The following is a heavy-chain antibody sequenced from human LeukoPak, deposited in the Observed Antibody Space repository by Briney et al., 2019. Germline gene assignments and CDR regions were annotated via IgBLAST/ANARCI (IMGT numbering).Heavy chain of an antibody. Sequence: SCKASGFTFTDYYMSWIRQAPGKGLEWVSYISSSGTSIYYADSMRGRFTISRDNAKNSLYLQMNSLRAEDTAVYYCARGSPFFGGSNPLFHMGAQGTLAPVS. CDR1: GFTFTDYY. J-gene: IGHJ3*02. CDR2: ISSSGTSI. D-gene: IGHD3-16*01. V-gene: IGHV3-11*04. CDR3: ARGSPFFGGSNPLFHM.